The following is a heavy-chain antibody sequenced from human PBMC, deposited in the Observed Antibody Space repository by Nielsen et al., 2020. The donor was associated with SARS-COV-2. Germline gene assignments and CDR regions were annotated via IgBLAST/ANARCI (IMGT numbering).Heavy chain of an antibody. V-gene: IGHV3-23*01. CDR3: ARKSGGDFYLDT. CDR1: GFTFNSYA. D-gene: IGHD2-21*02. J-gene: IGHJ4*02. Sequence: GESLKISCATSGFTFNSYAMSWVRQAPGKGPEWVSAISSTGGSTSYAGSVKGRFTISRDISRNTLNLQLDSLRVEDTAIYYCARKSGGDFYLDTWGQGTMVTVSS. CDR2: ISSTGGST.